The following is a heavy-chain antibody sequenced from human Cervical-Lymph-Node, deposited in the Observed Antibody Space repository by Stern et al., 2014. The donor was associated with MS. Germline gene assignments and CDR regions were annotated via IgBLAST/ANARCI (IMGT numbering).Heavy chain of an antibody. CDR1: GFTFSSYG. CDR3: ATASSSTWYFDD. V-gene: IGHV3-30*03. CDR2: IPYDGNNE. D-gene: IGHD6-13*01. Sequence: MQLVESGGGVVQPGRSLRLSCAASGFTFSSYGMHWVRQAPGKGLEWVAVIPYDGNNEFYADSVKGRFTISRDNSRSTLYLQMNGLRPEDTAVYYCATASSSTWYFDDWGQGSLVTVSS. J-gene: IGHJ4*02.